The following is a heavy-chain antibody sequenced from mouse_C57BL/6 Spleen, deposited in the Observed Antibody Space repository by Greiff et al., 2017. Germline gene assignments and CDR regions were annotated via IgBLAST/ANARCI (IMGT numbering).Heavy chain of an antibody. J-gene: IGHJ4*01. D-gene: IGHD1-1*01. CDR2: IDPEDGDT. CDR3: TTEGVDYYGSRAMDY. Sequence: VQLQQSGAELVRPGASVKLSCTASGFNIKDYYMHWVKQRPEQGLEWIGRIDPEDGDTEYAPKFQGKATMTADTSSNTAYLQLSSLTSEDTAVYYGTTEGVDYYGSRAMDYWGQGTSVTVSS. V-gene: IGHV14-1*01. CDR1: GFNIKDYY.